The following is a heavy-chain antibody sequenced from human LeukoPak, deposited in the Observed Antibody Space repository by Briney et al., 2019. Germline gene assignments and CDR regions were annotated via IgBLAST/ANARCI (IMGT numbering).Heavy chain of an antibody. J-gene: IGHJ3*02. V-gene: IGHV4-4*07. CDR1: GGSISNYY. D-gene: IGHD4/OR15-4a*01. Sequence: SETLSLTCTVSGGSISNYYWSWIRQPAGKGLEWIGRIYTSGGTNYNPSLKSRVTMSVDTSKNQFSLKLSSVTAADTAVYYCARAKDNYRGNDAFDIWGQGTMVTVSS. CDR2: IYTSGGT. CDR3: ARAKDNYRGNDAFDI.